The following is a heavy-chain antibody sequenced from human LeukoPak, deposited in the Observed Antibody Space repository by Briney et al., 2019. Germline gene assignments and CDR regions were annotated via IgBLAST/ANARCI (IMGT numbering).Heavy chain of an antibody. Sequence: GGSLRLSCAASGFTFSSYAMSWVRQAPGKGLEWVSSISSSSSYIYYADSVKGRFTISRDNAKNSLYLQMNSLRAEDTAVYYCARDHYDSSGYELDYWGQGTLVTVSS. CDR1: GFTFSSYA. CDR3: ARDHYDSSGYELDY. CDR2: ISSSSSYI. J-gene: IGHJ4*02. D-gene: IGHD3-22*01. V-gene: IGHV3-21*01.